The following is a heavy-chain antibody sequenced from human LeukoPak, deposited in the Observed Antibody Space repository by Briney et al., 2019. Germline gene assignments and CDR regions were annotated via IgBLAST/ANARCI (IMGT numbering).Heavy chain of an antibody. D-gene: IGHD6-19*01. CDR2: INVDNGKT. J-gene: IGHJ4*02. Sequence: ASVKVSCKASAYIFGGYALHWVRQAPGQRLEWMGWINVDNGKTKSSQKFQDRVTISWDTSANSGYMEMSSLRLEDSAVYFCARYRPRTSSFDSWGQGTLVTVSS. CDR3: ARYRPRTSSFDS. V-gene: IGHV1-3*01. CDR1: AYIFGGYA.